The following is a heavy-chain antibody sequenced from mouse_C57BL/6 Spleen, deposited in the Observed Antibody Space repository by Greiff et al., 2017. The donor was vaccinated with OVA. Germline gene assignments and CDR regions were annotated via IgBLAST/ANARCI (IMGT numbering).Heavy chain of an antibody. CDR2: INYDGSST. Sequence: EVKLVESAGGLVQPGSSLKLSCTASGFTFSDYYMAWVRQVPEKGLEWVANINYDGSSTYYLDSLKSRFIISRDNAKNILYLQMSSLKSEDTATYYCARGHYYGSSYFDYWGQGTTLTVSS. V-gene: IGHV5-16*01. CDR1: GFTFSDYY. J-gene: IGHJ2*01. D-gene: IGHD1-1*01. CDR3: ARGHYYGSSYFDY.